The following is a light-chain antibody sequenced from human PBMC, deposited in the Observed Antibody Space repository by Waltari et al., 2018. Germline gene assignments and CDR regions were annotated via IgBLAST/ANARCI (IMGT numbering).Light chain of an antibody. CDR1: QSLLHSNGQTH. V-gene: IGKV2-29*02. J-gene: IGKJ4*01. CDR2: RVS. Sequence: DIVMTQTPLSLPVTPGEPAPITCRSSQSLLHSNGQTHLYWYLQKSGQPPRHLIHRVSNRVSGVPDRFSGSGSGTDFTLRISRVEDEDVGIYYCMQGLQIPLTFGGGTKVEIK. CDR3: MQGLQIPLT.